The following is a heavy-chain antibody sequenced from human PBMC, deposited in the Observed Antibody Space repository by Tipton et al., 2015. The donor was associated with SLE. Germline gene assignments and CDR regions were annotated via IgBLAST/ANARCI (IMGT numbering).Heavy chain of an antibody. V-gene: IGHV4-34*01. CDR1: GASFSANY. Sequence: TLSLTCAVSGASFSANYWGWIRQPPGKGLEWIGESDQRGSTNYNPSLKSRVTISLDTSRNQFSLKLTSVTAADTAVYYCAREAVGSGVGAFDIWGQGTMVTVSS. D-gene: IGHD3-3*01. J-gene: IGHJ3*02. CDR2: SDQRGST. CDR3: AREAVGSGVGAFDI.